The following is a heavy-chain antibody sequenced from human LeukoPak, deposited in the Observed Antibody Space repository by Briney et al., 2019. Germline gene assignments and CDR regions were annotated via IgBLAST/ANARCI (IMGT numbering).Heavy chain of an antibody. CDR2: IYHSGST. Sequence: SETLSLTCTVSGYSLSSGYYWGWIRQPPAKGLEWIGSIYHSGSTYYNPSLKSRVTISVDTSKNQFSLKLSSVTAADTAGYYCASFPGDSSGYYYDFDYWGQGTLVTVSS. CDR1: GYSLSSGYY. CDR3: ASFPGDSSGYYYDFDY. J-gene: IGHJ4*02. V-gene: IGHV4-38-2*02. D-gene: IGHD3-22*01.